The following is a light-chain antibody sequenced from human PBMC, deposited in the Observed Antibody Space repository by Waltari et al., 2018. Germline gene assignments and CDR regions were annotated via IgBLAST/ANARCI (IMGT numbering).Light chain of an antibody. CDR2: HDK. Sequence: SYELAQAPSVSVSPGQTASISCSGENLGHKYACWYQQKPGQSPVLVNYHDKKRATGIPERFAGSKSGNTATLTISGTQAMDDADYYCQAWDSSAVVFGGGTKLTVL. CDR3: QAWDSSAVV. CDR1: NLGHKY. V-gene: IGLV3-1*01. J-gene: IGLJ2*01.